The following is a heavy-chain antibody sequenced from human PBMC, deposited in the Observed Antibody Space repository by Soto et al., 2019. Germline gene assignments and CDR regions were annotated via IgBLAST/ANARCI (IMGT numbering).Heavy chain of an antibody. Sequence: PGGSLRLSCAASGFTFSSYGMHWVRQAPGKGLEWVAVIWYDGSNKYYADSVKGRFTISRDNSKNTLYLQMNSLRAEDTAVYYCARGFRVAGPYYYYGMDVWGQGTTVTVSS. J-gene: IGHJ6*02. CDR1: GFTFSSYG. V-gene: IGHV3-33*01. CDR2: IWYDGSNK. CDR3: ARGFRVAGPYYYYGMDV. D-gene: IGHD6-19*01.